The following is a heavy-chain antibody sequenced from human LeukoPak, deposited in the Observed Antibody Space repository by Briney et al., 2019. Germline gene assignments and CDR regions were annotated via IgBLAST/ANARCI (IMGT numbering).Heavy chain of an antibody. Sequence: PGGSLRLSCAASGFTFSSYAMHWVRQAPGKGLEWVAVISYDGSNKYYADSVKGRFTISRDNSKNTLYLQMNSLRAEDTAVYYCVNLAALAYWVQGTLVTVSS. J-gene: IGHJ4*02. CDR1: GFTFSSYA. CDR2: ISYDGSNK. D-gene: IGHD6-6*01. V-gene: IGHV3-30-3*01. CDR3: VNLAALAY.